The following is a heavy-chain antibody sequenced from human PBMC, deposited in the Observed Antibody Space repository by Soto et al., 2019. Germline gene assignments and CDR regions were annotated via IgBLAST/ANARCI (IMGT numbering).Heavy chain of an antibody. CDR3: ARAAYRSLWFLSH. Sequence: GGSLRLSCAASGFTFSSYAMHWVRQAPGKGLEWISYISSSGKTISYADSVKGRFTISRDNAKNSLYLQMNSLRAEDTAVYYCARAAYRSLWFLSHWAQGTLVTVSS. V-gene: IGHV3-48*01. J-gene: IGHJ4*02. CDR1: GFTFSSYA. CDR2: ISSSGKTI. D-gene: IGHD3-9*01.